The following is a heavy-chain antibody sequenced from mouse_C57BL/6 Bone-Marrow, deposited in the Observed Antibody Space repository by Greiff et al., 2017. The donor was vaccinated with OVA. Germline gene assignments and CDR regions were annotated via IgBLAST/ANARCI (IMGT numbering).Heavy chain of an antibody. Sequence: VQLQESGPGLVQPSQSLSITCTVSGFSLTSYGVHWVRQSPGKGLEWLGVIWSGGSTAYNAAFISRLSISKDNSKSQVFFKMNSLQADDTAIYYCARSGSPWFAYWGQGTLVTVSA. CDR3: ARSGSPWFAY. J-gene: IGHJ3*01. V-gene: IGHV2-2*01. D-gene: IGHD1-1*01. CDR1: GFSLTSYG. CDR2: IWSGGST.